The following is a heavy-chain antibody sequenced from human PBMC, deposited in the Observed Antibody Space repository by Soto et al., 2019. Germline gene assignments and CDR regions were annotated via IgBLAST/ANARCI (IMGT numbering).Heavy chain of an antibody. J-gene: IGHJ6*02. CDR3: ARATLSYGSALDV. V-gene: IGHV3-43*01. CDR2: ITWNGGNS. Sequence: GGSLRLSCAASGFRFDDYNIHWVRQAPGKGLEWVSLITWNGGNSYYADSVKGRFTISRDGTTESVSLQMTSLKREDTGLYFCARATLSYGSALDVWGQGTAVTVSS. CDR1: GFRFDDYN. D-gene: IGHD3-16*01.